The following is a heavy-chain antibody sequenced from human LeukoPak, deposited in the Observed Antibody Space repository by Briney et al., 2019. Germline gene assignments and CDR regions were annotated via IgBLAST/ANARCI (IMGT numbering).Heavy chain of an antibody. CDR2: INPSGGST. J-gene: IGHJ4*02. D-gene: IGHD4-23*01. CDR1: GYTFTGYY. CDR3: ARFVYGGKVGYFDY. V-gene: IGHV1-46*01. Sequence: ASVKVSCKASGYTFTGYYMHWVRQAPGQGLEWMGIINPSGGSTSCAQKFQGRVTMTRDMSTSTVYMELSSLRSEDTAVYYCARFVYGGKVGYFDYWGQGTLVTVSS.